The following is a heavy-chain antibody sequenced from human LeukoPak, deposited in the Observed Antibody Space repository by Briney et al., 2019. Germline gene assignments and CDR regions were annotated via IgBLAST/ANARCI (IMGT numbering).Heavy chain of an antibody. J-gene: IGHJ3*02. Sequence: SETLSLTCAVYGGSFSGYYWSWIRQPPGKGLEWSGEINHSGSTNYNPSLKSRVTISVDTSKNQFSLKLSSVTAADTAVYYCARLRRGSSTVTTSGAFDIWGQGTLVTVSS. CDR2: INHSGST. CDR3: ARLRRGSSTVTTSGAFDI. D-gene: IGHD4-17*01. CDR1: GGSFSGYY. V-gene: IGHV4-34*01.